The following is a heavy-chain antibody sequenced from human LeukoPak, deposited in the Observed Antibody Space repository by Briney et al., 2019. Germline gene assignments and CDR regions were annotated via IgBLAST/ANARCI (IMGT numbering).Heavy chain of an antibody. V-gene: IGHV3-48*01. D-gene: IGHD1-26*01. Sequence: GGSLRLSCAVSGFTLSTYSMSWVRQCPGKGLEWVSYISSSSRTIYYADSVKGRFTITRDNAKNSVSLQMNSLRAEDTAVYYCAIDLVHSDAFDIWGQGTMVTVSS. CDR2: ISSSSRTI. J-gene: IGHJ3*02. CDR1: GFTLSTYS. CDR3: AIDLVHSDAFDI.